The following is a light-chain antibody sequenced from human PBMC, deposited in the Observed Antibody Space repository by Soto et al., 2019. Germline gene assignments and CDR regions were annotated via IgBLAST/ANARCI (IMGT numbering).Light chain of an antibody. J-gene: IGKJ5*01. CDR3: QQSSSSPIT. CDR2: AAS. CDR1: QSVSSSY. Sequence: EIVVTQSPCTLSLSPGERATLSCRASQSVSSSYLAWYQQKPGQAPRLLMSAASSRATGIPDRFSGSGSGTDFTLTISRLEAEDFAVYYCQQSSSSPITFGQGTRLEI. V-gene: IGKV3-20*01.